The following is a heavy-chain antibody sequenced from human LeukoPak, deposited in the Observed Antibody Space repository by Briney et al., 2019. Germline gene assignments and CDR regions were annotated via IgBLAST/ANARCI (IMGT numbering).Heavy chain of an antibody. D-gene: IGHD6-6*01. CDR1: GGSISSGSYY. CDR3: ARDPTLAAPDY. Sequence: SSETLSLTCTVSGGSISSGSYYWSWIRQPAGKGLEWIGRIYTSGSTNYNPSLKSRVTISVDTSRNQFSLKLSSVTAADTAVYYCARDPTLAAPDYWGQGTLVTVSS. J-gene: IGHJ4*02. CDR2: IYTSGST. V-gene: IGHV4-61*02.